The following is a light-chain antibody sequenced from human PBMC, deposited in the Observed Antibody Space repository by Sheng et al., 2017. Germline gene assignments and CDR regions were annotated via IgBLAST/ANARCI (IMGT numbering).Light chain of an antibody. J-gene: IGLJ2*01. CDR1: KLGDKY. CDR3: QAWDSSFVV. Sequence: SYELTQPPSVSVSPGQTASITCSGDKLGDKYACWYQQKPGQSPVLVIYQDSKRPSGIPERFSGSNSGNTATLTISGTQAMDEADYYCQAWDSSFVVFGGGTNADRP. V-gene: IGLV3-1*01. CDR2: QDS.